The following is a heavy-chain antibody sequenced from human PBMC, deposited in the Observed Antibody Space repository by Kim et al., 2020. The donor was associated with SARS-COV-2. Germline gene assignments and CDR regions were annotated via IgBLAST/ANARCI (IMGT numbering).Heavy chain of an antibody. CDR3: ARGERVGATSLIRFDY. V-gene: IGHV1-69*01. Sequence: KFQGRVTITADESTSTAYMELSSLRSEDTAVYYCARGERVGATSLIRFDYWGQGTLVTVSS. J-gene: IGHJ4*02. D-gene: IGHD1-26*01.